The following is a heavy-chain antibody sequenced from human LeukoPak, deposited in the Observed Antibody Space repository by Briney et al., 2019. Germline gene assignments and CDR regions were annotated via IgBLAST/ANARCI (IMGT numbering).Heavy chain of an antibody. J-gene: IGHJ6*03. CDR3: ARDLYQWLPSTRPRDYYYYMDV. Sequence: ASVKVSCKASGYTFPCYYIHWVRQAPGQGLEYMGWINPNSGGTNYAKKFQGRVTMTRDTSISTAYMELSRLRSDDTAVYYCARDLYQWLPSTRPRDYYYYMDVWGEGTTVTVSS. CDR1: GYTFPCYY. D-gene: IGHD6-19*01. CDR2: INPNSGGT. V-gene: IGHV1-2*02.